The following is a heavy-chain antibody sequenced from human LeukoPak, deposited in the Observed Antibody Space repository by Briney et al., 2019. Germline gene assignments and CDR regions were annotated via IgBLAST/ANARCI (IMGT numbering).Heavy chain of an antibody. D-gene: IGHD6-19*01. CDR3: ASPSTIGYSSAWYVLADAFDI. J-gene: IGHJ3*02. V-gene: IGHV4-38-2*02. Sequence: PSETLSLTCTISGFSISSGYYWGWIRQPPGKGLEWIGSIYHSGSTYYNPSLKSRVTISVDTSKNQFSLKLSSVTAADTAVYYCASPSTIGYSSAWYVLADAFDIWGQGTMVTVSS. CDR1: GFSISSGYY. CDR2: IYHSGST.